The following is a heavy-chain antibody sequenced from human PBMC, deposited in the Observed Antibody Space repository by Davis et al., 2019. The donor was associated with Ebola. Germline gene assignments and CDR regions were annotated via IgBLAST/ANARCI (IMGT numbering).Heavy chain of an antibody. J-gene: IGHJ5*01. CDR3: SSRPYDDFWSGSSFDS. D-gene: IGHD3-3*01. Sequence: SETLSLTCTVSGGSISSYFWGWIRQPPGKGLEWIGFIYYRGSTSYNPSLKSRVTLSVDTSKNLFSLNLSAVTPADTAVYYCSSRPYDDFWSGSSFDSWGQGTLVTVSS. V-gene: IGHV4-59*01. CDR2: IYYRGST. CDR1: GGSISSYF.